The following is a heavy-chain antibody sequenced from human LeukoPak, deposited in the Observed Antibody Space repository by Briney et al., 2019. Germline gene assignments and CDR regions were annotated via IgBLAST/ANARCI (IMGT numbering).Heavy chain of an antibody. V-gene: IGHV1-69*04. CDR3: ARDQELYYYDSSGYIDY. CDR2: IIPILGIA. D-gene: IGHD3-22*01. CDR1: GGTFSSYA. J-gene: IGHJ4*02. Sequence: WASVTVSCKASGGTFSSYAISWVRQAPGQGLEWMGRIIPILGIANYAQKFQGRVTITADKSTSTAYMELSSLRSEDTAVYYCARDQELYYYDSSGYIDYWGQGTLVTVSS.